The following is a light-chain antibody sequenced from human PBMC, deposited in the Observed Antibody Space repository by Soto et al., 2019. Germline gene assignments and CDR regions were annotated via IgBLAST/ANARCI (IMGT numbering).Light chain of an antibody. CDR2: GAS. J-gene: IGKJ1*01. Sequence: EIVMTQSPATLSVSPGERATLSCRASQSVSRNLAWYQQKPGQAPRLLIYGASTRATGNPARFSGSGSGTECTLTISSLQSEDFAVYYCQQYNNWPPWTFGQGTKVEIK. CDR1: QSVSRN. CDR3: QQYNNWPPWT. V-gene: IGKV3-15*01.